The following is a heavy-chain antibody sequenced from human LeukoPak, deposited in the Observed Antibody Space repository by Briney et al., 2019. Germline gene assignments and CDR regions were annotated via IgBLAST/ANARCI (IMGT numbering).Heavy chain of an antibody. D-gene: IGHD6-19*01. CDR3: ARSSMTVAGVRAFDI. V-gene: IGHV5-51*03. Sequence: GESLKISCKGSGYSFTSYWMGWVRQMPGKGLEWMGIIYPGDSDTRYSPSFQGQVTISADKSISTAYLQWSSLKASDTAMYYCARSSMTVAGVRAFDIWGQGTMVTVSS. CDR1: GYSFTSYW. J-gene: IGHJ3*02. CDR2: IYPGDSDT.